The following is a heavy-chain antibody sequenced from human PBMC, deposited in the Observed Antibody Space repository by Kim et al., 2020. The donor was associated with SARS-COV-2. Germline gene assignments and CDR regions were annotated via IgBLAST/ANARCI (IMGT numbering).Heavy chain of an antibody. CDR3: ASLGASVDY. CDR1: GFTFSSYS. Sequence: GGSLRLSCAASGFTFSSYSMNWVRQAPGKGLEWVSYISSSSSTIYYADSVKGRFTISRDNAKNSLYRQMNSLRAEDTAVYYCASLGASVDYWGQGTLVTV. J-gene: IGHJ4*02. CDR2: ISSSSSTI. D-gene: IGHD1-26*01. V-gene: IGHV3-48*01.